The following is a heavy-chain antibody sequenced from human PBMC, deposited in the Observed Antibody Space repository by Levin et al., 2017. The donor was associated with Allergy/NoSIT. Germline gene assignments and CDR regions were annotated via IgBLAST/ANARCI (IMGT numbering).Heavy chain of an antibody. D-gene: IGHD3-10*01. CDR3: ARNGAYYGSGSYYEDKGIDY. CDR1: GFTFSSYA. Sequence: GGSLRLSCAASGFTFSSYAMHWVRQAPGKGLEWVAVISYDGSNKYYADSVKGRFTISRDNSKNTLYLQMNSLRAEDTAVYYCARNGAYYGSGSYYEDKGIDYWGQGTLVTVSS. J-gene: IGHJ4*02. CDR2: ISYDGSNK. V-gene: IGHV3-30-3*01.